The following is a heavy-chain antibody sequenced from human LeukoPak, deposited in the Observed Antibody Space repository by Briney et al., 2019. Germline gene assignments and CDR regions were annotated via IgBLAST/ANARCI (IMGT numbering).Heavy chain of an antibody. CDR1: GGSISSYY. CDR2: IYYSGST. D-gene: IGHD3-16*01. V-gene: IGHV4-59*01. Sequence: PSETLSLTCTVSGGSISSYYWSWIRQPPGKGLEWIGHIYYSGSTNYNPSLKSRVTISVDTSKNQFSLKLSSVTAADTAVYYCARSGGGMDDYWGQGTLVTVSS. J-gene: IGHJ4*02. CDR3: ARSGGGMDDY.